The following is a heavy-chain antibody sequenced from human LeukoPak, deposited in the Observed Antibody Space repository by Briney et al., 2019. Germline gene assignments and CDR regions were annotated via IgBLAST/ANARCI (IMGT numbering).Heavy chain of an antibody. J-gene: IGHJ4*02. D-gene: IGHD2-21*01. Sequence: GGSLRLSCAASGFTLSSYAMSWVRQAPGKGLEWVANIKQDGSEKYYVDSVKGRFIISRDNAKNSLYLQMNSLRAEDTAVYYCARDHRGIYSPFDYWGQGTLVTVSS. V-gene: IGHV3-7*01. CDR3: ARDHRGIYSPFDY. CDR1: GFTLSSYA. CDR2: IKQDGSEK.